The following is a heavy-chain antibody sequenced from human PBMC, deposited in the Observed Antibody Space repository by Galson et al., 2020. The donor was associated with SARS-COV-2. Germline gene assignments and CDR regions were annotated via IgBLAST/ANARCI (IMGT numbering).Heavy chain of an antibody. CDR1: GFTFNDYY. CDR2: ISTSGSYT. D-gene: IGHD4-17*01. Sequence: GGSLRLSCAASGFTFNDYYMNWIRQAPGKGLEWVSYISTSGSYTNYADSVKGRFTISRDNAKNSLYLQINSLRAEDTAVYYCARSHGDYAGGAFDIWGQGTVVTVSS. CDR3: ARSHGDYAGGAFDI. V-gene: IGHV3-11*06. J-gene: IGHJ3*02.